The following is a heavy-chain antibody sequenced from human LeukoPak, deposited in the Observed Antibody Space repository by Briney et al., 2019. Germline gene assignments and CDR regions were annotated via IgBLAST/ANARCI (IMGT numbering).Heavy chain of an antibody. CDR3: AKSGGSRPLYFDY. V-gene: IGHV5-51*01. CDR1: GYSFTRYW. CDR2: IYPGDSDT. J-gene: IGHJ4*02. D-gene: IGHD2-15*01. Sequence: GESLKISCKGSGYSFTRYWIGWVRQLPGKGLEWMGIIYPGDSDTRYSPSFQGQVTISADKSITTAYIQWSSLKASDTAMYFCAKSGGSRPLYFDYWGQGALVTVSS.